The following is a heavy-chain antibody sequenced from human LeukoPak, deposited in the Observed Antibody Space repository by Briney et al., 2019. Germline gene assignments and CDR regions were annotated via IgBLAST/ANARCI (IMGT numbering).Heavy chain of an antibody. CDR3: ARDCDTSSSSWYRYYFDY. D-gene: IGHD6-13*01. CDR2: IYHSAST. J-gene: IGHJ4*02. CDR1: GGSISSSNW. Sequence: PSGTLSLTCAVSGGSISSSNWWSWVRQPPGKGLEWSGEIYHSASTNYNPSLKSRVTISVDKSKNQFSLKLSSVTAADTAVYYCARDCDTSSSSWYRYYFDYWGQGTLVTVSS. V-gene: IGHV4-4*02.